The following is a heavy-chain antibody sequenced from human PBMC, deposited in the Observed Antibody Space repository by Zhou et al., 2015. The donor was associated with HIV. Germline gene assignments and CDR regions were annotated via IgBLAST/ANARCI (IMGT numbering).Heavy chain of an antibody. CDR1: GGTFSRSG. Sequence: QVQLVQSGAEVKKPESSVKVSCKASGGTFSRSGITWVRQAPGQGLEWMGGIIPFSATTNSAPKFQGRITITADESTNTAYMQLTRLRSEDTAVYYCARSVGGSDGYWYFDLWGRGTLITVSS. CDR2: IIPFSATT. D-gene: IGHD5-18*01. CDR3: ARSVGGSDGYWYFDL. J-gene: IGHJ2*01. V-gene: IGHV1-69*12.